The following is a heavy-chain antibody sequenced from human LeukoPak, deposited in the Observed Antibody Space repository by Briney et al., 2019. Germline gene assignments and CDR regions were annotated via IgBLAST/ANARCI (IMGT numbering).Heavy chain of an antibody. Sequence: GSSVKVSCKASGGTFSSYAISWVRQAPGRGLEWMGGIIPIFGTANYAQKFQGRVTITTDESTSTAYMELSSLRSEDTAVYYCARAYDSSALGGFDIWGQGTMVTVSS. V-gene: IGHV1-69*05. CDR2: IIPIFGTA. CDR3: ARAYDSSALGGFDI. J-gene: IGHJ3*02. CDR1: GGTFSSYA. D-gene: IGHD3-22*01.